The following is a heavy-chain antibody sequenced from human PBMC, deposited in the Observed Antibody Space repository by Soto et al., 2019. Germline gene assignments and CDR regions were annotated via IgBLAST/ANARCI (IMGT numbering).Heavy chain of an antibody. CDR2: IYNSGRK. D-gene: IGHD6-19*01. CDR1: SGSISSSSW. J-gene: IGHJ5*02. CDR3: ASIIEVAGPNWFDP. V-gene: IGHV4-4*02. Sequence: SETLSLTCAVSSGSISSSSWLSWFRQPPGKGMEWIGEIYNSGRKNYTTYLKSRVNISVDKSKNQFSMKLSSVTAADTAVYYCASIIEVAGPNWFDPWGQGTLVTVSS.